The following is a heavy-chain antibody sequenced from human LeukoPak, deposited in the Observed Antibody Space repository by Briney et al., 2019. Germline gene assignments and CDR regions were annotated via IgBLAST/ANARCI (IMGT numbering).Heavy chain of an antibody. J-gene: IGHJ4*02. CDR3: VREGGWDSGSYSAY. D-gene: IGHD3-10*01. CDR2: IRSSGNIV. Sequence: GGSLRLSCAASGFTFSSYAMTWVRQAPGKGLEWISFIRSSGNIVYYADSVKGRFTISRDNAKTSLYLQMNSLRAGDTAVYYCVREGGWDSGSYSAYWGQGTLVTVSS. CDR1: GFTFSSYA. V-gene: IGHV3-48*01.